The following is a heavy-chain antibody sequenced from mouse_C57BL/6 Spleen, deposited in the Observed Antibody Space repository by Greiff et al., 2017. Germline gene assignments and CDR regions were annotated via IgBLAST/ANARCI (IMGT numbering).Heavy chain of an antibody. CDR1: GYTFTSYW. CDR3: AREEKETWFAY. J-gene: IGHJ3*01. V-gene: IGHV1-55*01. Sequence: VQLQQPGAEFVKPGASVKMSCKASGYTFTSYWITWVKQRPGQGLEWIGDIYPGSGSTNYNEKFKSKATLTVDPSSSTAYMQLSSLTSEDSAVYFWAREEKETWFAYWGQGTLVTVSA. CDR2: IYPGSGST.